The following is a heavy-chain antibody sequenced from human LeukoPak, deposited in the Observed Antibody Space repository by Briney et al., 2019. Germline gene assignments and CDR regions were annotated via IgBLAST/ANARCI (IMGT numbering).Heavy chain of an antibody. Sequence: SETLSLTCSVSGGSISSYYWTWIRQPPGKGLEWIGYIRYSGGTNYNPSLKSRVTISIDTSKSQFSLKLTSVTAADTAVYYCAAESERWLLRSWGQGTPVTVSS. J-gene: IGHJ4*02. CDR1: GGSISSYY. V-gene: IGHV4-59*03. CDR3: AAESERWLLRS. CDR2: IRYSGGT. D-gene: IGHD2-15*01.